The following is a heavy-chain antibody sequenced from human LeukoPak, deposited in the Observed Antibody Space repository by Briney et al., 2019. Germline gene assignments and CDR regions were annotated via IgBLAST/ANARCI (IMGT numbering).Heavy chain of an antibody. CDR1: GYTFTGYY. CDR2: INPNSGGT. J-gene: IGHJ5*02. V-gene: IGHV1-2*02. CDR3: ARAGVVPAARWFDP. D-gene: IGHD2-2*01. Sequence: ASVKVSCKASGYTFTGYYMHWVRQAPGQGLEWMGWINPNSGGTNYAQKFQGRVTMTRDTSSSTAYMELSRLRSDDTAVYYCARAGVVPAARWFDPWGQGTLVTVSS.